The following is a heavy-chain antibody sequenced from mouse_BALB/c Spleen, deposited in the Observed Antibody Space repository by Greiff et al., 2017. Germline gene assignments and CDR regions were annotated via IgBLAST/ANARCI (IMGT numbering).Heavy chain of an antibody. J-gene: IGHJ4*01. CDR3: ARTLTMNYYAMDY. CDR1: GYSITSDYA. D-gene: IGHD2-4*01. V-gene: IGHV3-2*02. Sequence: EVKLMESGPGLVKPSQSLSLTCTVTGYSITSDYAWNWIRQFPGNKLEWMGYISYSGTTSDNPSLKSRISITRDTSKNQFFLQLNSVTTEDTATYYCARTLTMNYYAMDYWGQGTSVTVSS. CDR2: ISYSGTT.